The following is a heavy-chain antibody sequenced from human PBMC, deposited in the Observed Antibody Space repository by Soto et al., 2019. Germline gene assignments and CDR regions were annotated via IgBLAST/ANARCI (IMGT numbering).Heavy chain of an antibody. V-gene: IGHV1-18*01. CDR1: GNTFTSYG. D-gene: IGHD4-17*01. CDR3: ARDTVLVNAKGGTRFYP. J-gene: IGHJ5*02. Sequence: ASVKVSCKASGNTFTSYGISWVRQAPGKGLEWMGWISSYNGNTNYAQKLQGRVTMTTDTSTDTAYMELRSLTSDDTAVYYCARDTVLVNAKGGTRFYPLAQRTLVTISS. CDR2: ISSYNGNT.